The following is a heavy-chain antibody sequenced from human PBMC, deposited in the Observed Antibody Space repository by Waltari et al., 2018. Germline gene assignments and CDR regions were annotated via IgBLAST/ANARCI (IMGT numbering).Heavy chain of an antibody. D-gene: IGHD6-19*01. CDR2: INPNSGGT. J-gene: IGHJ3*02. Sequence: QVQLVQSGAEVKKPGASVKVSCKASGYTVTGYYMHWVRQAPGQGLEWMGWINPNSGGTNYAQKFQGRVTMTRDTSISTAYMELSRLRSDDTAVYYCARDNTMLAGQGAFDIWGQGTMVTVSS. CDR3: ARDNTMLAGQGAFDI. V-gene: IGHV1-2*02. CDR1: GYTVTGYY.